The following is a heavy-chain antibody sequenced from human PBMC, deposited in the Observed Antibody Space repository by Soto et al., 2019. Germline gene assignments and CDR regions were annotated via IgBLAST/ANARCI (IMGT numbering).Heavy chain of an antibody. D-gene: IGHD3-22*01. CDR2: INHSGST. Sequence: PSGTLSLTCAVYGGSFSGYYWGWIRQPPGKGLEWIGEINHSGSTNYNPSLKSRVTISVDTSKNQFSLKLSSVTAADTAVYYCARLHYYDSSGPKYDRPYYYYGMDVWGQGTTVTVSS. J-gene: IGHJ6*02. CDR3: ARLHYYDSSGPKYDRPYYYYGMDV. V-gene: IGHV4-34*01. CDR1: GGSFSGYY.